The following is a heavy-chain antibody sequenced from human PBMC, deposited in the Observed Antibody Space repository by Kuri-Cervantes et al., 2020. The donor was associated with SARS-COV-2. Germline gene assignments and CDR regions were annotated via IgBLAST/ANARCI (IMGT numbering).Heavy chain of an antibody. J-gene: IGHJ4*02. CDR2: IYHSGST. Sequence: GSLRLSCAVSGYSISSGYYWGWIRQPPGKGLEWIGSIYHSGSTYYNPSLKSRVTISVDTSKNQFSLKLSSVTAADTAVYYCARARGSYWGQGTLVTVSS. CDR3: ARARGSY. CDR1: GYSISSGYY. D-gene: IGHD3-16*01. V-gene: IGHV4-38-2*01.